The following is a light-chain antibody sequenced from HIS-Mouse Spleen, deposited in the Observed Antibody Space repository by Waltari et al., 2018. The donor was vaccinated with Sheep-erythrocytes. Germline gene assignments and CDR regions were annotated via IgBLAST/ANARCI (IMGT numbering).Light chain of an antibody. CDR1: ALPKKY. CDR2: EDS. CDR3: YSTDSSGNGV. V-gene: IGLV3-10*01. Sequence: SYELTQPPSVSVSPGQTARITCSGEALPKKYAYWYQQKSGQAPVLVIYEDSKRPPGIPERFSGSSSGTMATLTISGAQVEDEADYYCYSTDSSGNGVFGGGTKLTVL. J-gene: IGLJ2*01.